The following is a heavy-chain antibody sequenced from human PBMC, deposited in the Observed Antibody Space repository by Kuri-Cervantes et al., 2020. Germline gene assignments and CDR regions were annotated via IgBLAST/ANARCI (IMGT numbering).Heavy chain of an antibody. V-gene: IGHV3-7*01. CDR1: GFIFSNYW. CDR2: IKHSET. D-gene: IGHD3-9*01. J-gene: IGHJ6*02. CDR3: AKGTDNYYFAMDV. Sequence: GESLKISCAASGFIFSNYWMSWVRQAPGKGLEWVANIKHSETFYVDSVKGRFTISRENAKNSLYLQMNSLRAEDTAMYYCAKGTDNYYFAMDVWAKGPRSPSP.